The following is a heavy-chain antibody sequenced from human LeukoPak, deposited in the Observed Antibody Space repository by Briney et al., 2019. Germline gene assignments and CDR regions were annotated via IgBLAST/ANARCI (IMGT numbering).Heavy chain of an antibody. J-gene: IGHJ4*02. Sequence: SETLSLTCTVSGGSISSSSYYWGWIRQPPGKGLEWIGSIYYSGSTHYNPSLKSRVTISVDTSKNQFSLKLSSVTAADTAVYYCAAEISSGWYNYWGQGTLVTVSS. CDR1: GGSISSSSYY. V-gene: IGHV4-39*01. CDR2: IYYSGST. D-gene: IGHD6-19*01. CDR3: AAEISSGWYNY.